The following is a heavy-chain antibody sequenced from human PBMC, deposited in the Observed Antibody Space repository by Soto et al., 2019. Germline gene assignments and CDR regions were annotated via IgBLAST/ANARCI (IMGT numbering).Heavy chain of an antibody. J-gene: IGHJ4*02. D-gene: IGHD3-10*01. Sequence: QVQLVQSGAEVKKPGSPVRVSCTASGDTFNFYTISWVRQVPGQGPEWMGRIIPMLGMSNYALKLQGRVTIMADKSTSTVYLNLSGLTSEDTAVYYWATNYGSGSTHFDYWGQGTLVTVSS. CDR2: IIPMLGMS. CDR3: ATNYGSGSTHFDY. V-gene: IGHV1-69*02. CDR1: GDTFNFYT.